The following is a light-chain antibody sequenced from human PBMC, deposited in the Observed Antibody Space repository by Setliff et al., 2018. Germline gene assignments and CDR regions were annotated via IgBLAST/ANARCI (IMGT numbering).Light chain of an antibody. Sequence: AIQLTQSPSSLSASVGDRVTITCRASQGISSALAWYQQKPGKAPKLLIYDASSLESGVPSRFSGSGSGTDFTLAISSLQPEDFATYYCQQFNSYPFTFGQGTRLEIK. CDR1: QGISSA. J-gene: IGKJ5*01. CDR2: DAS. CDR3: QQFNSYPFT. V-gene: IGKV1-13*02.